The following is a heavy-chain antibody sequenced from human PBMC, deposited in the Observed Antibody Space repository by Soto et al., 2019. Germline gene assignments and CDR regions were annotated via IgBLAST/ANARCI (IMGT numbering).Heavy chain of an antibody. CDR3: ARALFEVQNAFNV. Sequence: QVQLVQSGAEVKKPGASVKVSCKASGYTFSSHYMHWVRQAPGQGLEWMGMMNPSGGSTSYAQKFQVRVTMTRDTSTSTVYMEVTSLRSEDTAVYYCARALFEVQNAFNVWGQGTMVTVSS. D-gene: IGHD3-10*01. J-gene: IGHJ3*01. CDR1: GYTFSSHY. CDR2: MNPSGGST. V-gene: IGHV1-46*01.